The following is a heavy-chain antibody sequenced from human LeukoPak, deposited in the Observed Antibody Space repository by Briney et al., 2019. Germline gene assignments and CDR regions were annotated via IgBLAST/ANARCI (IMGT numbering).Heavy chain of an antibody. Sequence: ASVKVSCKASGYTFTSYGISWVRQDPAQGRQWMGWISAYNGNTNYAQKLQGRVTMTTDTSTSTAYIELRSLRTDDTAVYYCASAIGGGCSSTSCYTFFDYWGQGTLVTVSS. CDR3: ASAIGGGCSSTSCYTFFDY. V-gene: IGHV1-18*01. CDR2: ISAYNGNT. J-gene: IGHJ4*02. CDR1: GYTFTSYG. D-gene: IGHD2-2*02.